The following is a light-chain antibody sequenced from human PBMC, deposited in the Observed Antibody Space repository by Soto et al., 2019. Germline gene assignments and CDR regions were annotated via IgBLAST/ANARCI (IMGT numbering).Light chain of an antibody. CDR1: NSDVGGYNY. CDR2: EVS. J-gene: IGLJ1*01. Sequence: QSVLSHPASVSGSPGHSITISCTGTNSDVGGYNYVSWYQQHPGKAPELMIYEVSHRPSGVSNRFSGSKSDNTASLTISGLHAEDEADYYCSSYTSISTLYVFGTGTKVTAL. CDR3: SSYTSISTLYV. V-gene: IGLV2-14*01.